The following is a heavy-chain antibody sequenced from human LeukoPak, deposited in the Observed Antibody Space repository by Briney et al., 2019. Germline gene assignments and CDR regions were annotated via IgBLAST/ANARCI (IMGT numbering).Heavy chain of an antibody. CDR3: KRTRDYFATTRYFDY. J-gene: IGHJ4*02. V-gene: IGHV1-18*01. Sequence: GASVKVSCKAAGYMFSSYYMTWVRQAPGQGLEWMGWISGYNAKTNYAQKFQGRVTMTTDTSTRTAYLEQRSLNSDDTDVYYCKRTRDYFATTRYFDYWGQGTLVTVSS. CDR1: GYMFSSYY. D-gene: IGHD1-26*01. CDR2: ISGYNAKT.